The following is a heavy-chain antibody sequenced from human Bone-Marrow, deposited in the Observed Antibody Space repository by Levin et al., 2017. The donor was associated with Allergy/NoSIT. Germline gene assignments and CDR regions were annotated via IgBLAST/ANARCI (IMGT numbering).Heavy chain of an antibody. J-gene: IGHJ3*01. CDR1: DGSISSYF. Sequence: KSSETLSLTCTVPDGSISSYFWSWIRQSPGKGLEWIGYIYHSGSTNSNPSLRSRVTMSIDTSKNQFSLNLTSVTAADTAIYYCARRKGAVVEAFDVWGQGTMVSVS. CDR3: ARRKGAVVEAFDV. CDR2: IYHSGST. V-gene: IGHV4-59*08. D-gene: IGHD1-26*01.